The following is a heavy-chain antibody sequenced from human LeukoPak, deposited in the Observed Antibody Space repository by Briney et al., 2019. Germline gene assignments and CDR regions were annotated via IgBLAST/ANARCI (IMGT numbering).Heavy chain of an antibody. Sequence: PSETLSLTCTVSGGSISSYYWSWIRQPAGKGLEWIGRIYTSGSTNYNPSLKSRVTMSVDTSKNQFSLKLSSVTAADTAVYYRARDWGVLLTGVDAFDIWGQGTMVTVSS. CDR1: GGSISSYY. D-gene: IGHD3-16*01. V-gene: IGHV4-4*07. CDR2: IYTSGST. CDR3: ARDWGVLLTGVDAFDI. J-gene: IGHJ3*02.